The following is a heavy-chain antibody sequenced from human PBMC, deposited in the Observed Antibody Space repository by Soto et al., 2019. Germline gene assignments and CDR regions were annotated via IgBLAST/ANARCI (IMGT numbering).Heavy chain of an antibody. Sequence: GGSLRLSCVGTGLNFDDFAMHWVRQAPGKGPEWVSGITWNSRVLAYADSVKGRFTISRDNARNSLYLQMDSLRDEDTALYYCAKGRYDFWSPYYFDSWGQGTLVTVSS. D-gene: IGHD3-3*01. CDR1: GLNFDDFA. V-gene: IGHV3-9*01. CDR2: ITWNSRVL. CDR3: AKGRYDFWSPYYFDS. J-gene: IGHJ4*02.